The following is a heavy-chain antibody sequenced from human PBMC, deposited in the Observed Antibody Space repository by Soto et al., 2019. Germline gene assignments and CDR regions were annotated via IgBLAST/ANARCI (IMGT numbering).Heavy chain of an antibody. J-gene: IGHJ4*02. Sequence: PSQTLSLTCAISGDSVSTNSATWDWIRQSPSRGLEWLGRTYYRSKWYNDYAVSVRSRITINPDTFKNQFSLQLNSVTPEDTAVYYCARRSVSGSGNYYYYDYFGQGTLVTVSS. D-gene: IGHD3-10*01. V-gene: IGHV6-1*01. CDR3: ARRSVSGSGNYYYYDY. CDR2: TYYRSKWYN. CDR1: GDSVSTNSAT.